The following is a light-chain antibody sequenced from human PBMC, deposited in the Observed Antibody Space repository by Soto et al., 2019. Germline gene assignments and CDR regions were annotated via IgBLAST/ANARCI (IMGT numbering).Light chain of an antibody. CDR3: AAWDDSLNGPV. Sequence: QSVLTQSPSASGTPGQRVTISCSGSSSNIGSNTVNWYQQLPGTAPKLLIYANNQRPSGVPDRFSGSKSGTSASLATSGLQSEDEADYYWAAWDDSLNGPVFGTGTKVTVL. CDR1: SSNIGSNT. V-gene: IGLV1-44*01. J-gene: IGLJ1*01. CDR2: ANN.